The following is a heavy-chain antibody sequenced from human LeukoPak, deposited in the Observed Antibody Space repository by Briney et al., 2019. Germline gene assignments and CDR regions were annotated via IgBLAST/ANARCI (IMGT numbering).Heavy chain of an antibody. D-gene: IGHD1-26*01. CDR1: GFNFDDYV. Sequence: GGSLRLSCAASGFNFDDYVMTWVRQAPGKGLEWVSAISGSGGSTYYADSVKGRFTISRDNSKNTLYLQMNSLGAADTAVYYCARLFPPPRIVGPTYYYSYYMDVWGRGTTVTISS. CDR2: ISGSGGST. J-gene: IGHJ6*03. V-gene: IGHV3-23*01. CDR3: ARLFPPPRIVGPTYYYSYYMDV.